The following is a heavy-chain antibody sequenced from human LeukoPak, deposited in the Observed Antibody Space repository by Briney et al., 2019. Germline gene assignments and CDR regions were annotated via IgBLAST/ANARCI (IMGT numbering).Heavy chain of an antibody. V-gene: IGHV1-2*02. Sequence: ASVKVSYKASGYTFTGYYMHWVRQAPGQGLEWMGWIHPNSGGTNYPQKFQGRVTMTRDTSISTAYMELSRLRSDDTAVYYRARDPEFDSRGYYGDYWAQGPLVTVSS. CDR3: ARDPEFDSRGYYGDY. D-gene: IGHD3-22*01. CDR1: GYTFTGYY. J-gene: IGHJ4*02. CDR2: IHPNSGGT.